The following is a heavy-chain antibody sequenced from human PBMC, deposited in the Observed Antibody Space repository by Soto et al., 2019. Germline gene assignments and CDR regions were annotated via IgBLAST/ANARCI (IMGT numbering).Heavy chain of an antibody. D-gene: IGHD2-21*01. J-gene: IGHJ5*02. CDR2: IYYNGSP. CDR1: GGSISSYY. CDR3: ATLPPRIVVSLLPIPT. Sequence: SETLSLTCTVSGGSISSYYLSWIRQPPGKRLEWIGEIYYNGSPTYNPSLRGRATISVDKSNNQFSLRLRSVTAADTAVYYCATLPPRIVVSLLPIPTWGQGILVTVS. V-gene: IGHV4-59*12.